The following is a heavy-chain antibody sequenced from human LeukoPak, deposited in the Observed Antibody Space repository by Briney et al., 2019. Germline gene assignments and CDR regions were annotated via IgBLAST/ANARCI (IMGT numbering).Heavy chain of an antibody. CDR2: IYPGDSDT. CDR3: ARHRSLVKGRERVHYYYYMDV. V-gene: IGHV5-51*01. D-gene: IGHD1-26*01. CDR1: GYSFTSYW. J-gene: IGHJ6*03. Sequence: RGESLKISCKGSGYSFTSYWIGWVRQMPGKGLEWMGIIYPGDSDTRYSPSFQGQVTISADKSISTAYLQWSSLKASDTAMYYCARHRSLVKGRERVHYYYYMDVWGKGTTVTVSS.